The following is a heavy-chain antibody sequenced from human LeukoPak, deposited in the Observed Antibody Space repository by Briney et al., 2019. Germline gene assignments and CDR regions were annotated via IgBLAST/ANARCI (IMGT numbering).Heavy chain of an antibody. V-gene: IGHV4-34*01. CDR2: INDSGRA. J-gene: IGHJ6*03. CDR1: GGSFSNYY. Sequence: SETLSLTCAVYGGSFSNYYWSWIRQPPGKGLEWLAEINDSGRANYNPSLMSRVTVSVDTSKNQFSLMLTSVTATDTAVYYCARRWNYGTTYYIDVWGKGATVSVSS. D-gene: IGHD1-7*01. CDR3: ARRWNYGTTYYIDV.